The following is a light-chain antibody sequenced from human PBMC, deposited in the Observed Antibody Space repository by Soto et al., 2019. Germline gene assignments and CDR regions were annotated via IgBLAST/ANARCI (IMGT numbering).Light chain of an antibody. J-gene: IGKJ5*01. Sequence: EIVLTQSPATMSLSPGERATLSCRASQSINRYLAWCQQNPGQAPRLLIYYASNRAAGIPARFSGSGSGTDFTLTISSLEPEDFAVYYCQQRSYWPPIPFGQGTRLEIK. CDR2: YAS. CDR1: QSINRY. V-gene: IGKV3-11*01. CDR3: QQRSYWPPIP.